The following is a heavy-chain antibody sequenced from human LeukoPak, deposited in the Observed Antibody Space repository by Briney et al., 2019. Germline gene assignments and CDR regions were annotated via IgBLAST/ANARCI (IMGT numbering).Heavy chain of an antibody. V-gene: IGHV3-48*03. CDR2: INDRGSAI. CDR3: ARGPRITYDTSYFDY. CDR1: GFTFSSYE. Sequence: PGGSLRLSCAASGFTFSSYEMNWVRQAPGKGLEWISYINDRGSAIYYADSVKGRFTISRDNAKNSLYLQMNSLRPEDPAVYYCARGPRITYDTSYFDYWGQGTLVTVSS. J-gene: IGHJ4*02. D-gene: IGHD3-10*01.